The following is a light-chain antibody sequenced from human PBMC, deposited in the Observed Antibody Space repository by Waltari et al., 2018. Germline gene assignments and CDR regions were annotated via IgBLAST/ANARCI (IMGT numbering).Light chain of an antibody. J-gene: IGKJ4*01. CDR2: EAS. V-gene: IGKV1-39*01. CDR1: QSIDNF. Sequence: DIQMTQSPSSLSASVGDRVAITCRASQSIDNFLNLFQQKPGKAPNVLISEASRLQSGVPSRFSGSGSGTDFTLTISSLQPEDSATYYCQQSYGIPLTFGGGTKVEIK. CDR3: QQSYGIPLT.